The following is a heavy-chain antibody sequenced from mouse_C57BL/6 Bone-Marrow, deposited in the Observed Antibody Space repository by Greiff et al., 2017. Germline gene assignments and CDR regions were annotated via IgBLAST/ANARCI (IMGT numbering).Heavy chain of an antibody. CDR2: IYPRSGNT. Sequence: QVQLQQSGAELARPGASVKLSCKASGYTFTSYGISWVKQRTGQGLEWIVEIYPRSGNTYYNEKFKGKATLTADKSSSTAYMELRSLTSEDSAVYFCARCPYYYGSSYDYWGQGTTLTVSS. V-gene: IGHV1-81*01. D-gene: IGHD1-1*01. CDR1: GYTFTSYG. CDR3: ARCPYYYGSSYDY. J-gene: IGHJ2*01.